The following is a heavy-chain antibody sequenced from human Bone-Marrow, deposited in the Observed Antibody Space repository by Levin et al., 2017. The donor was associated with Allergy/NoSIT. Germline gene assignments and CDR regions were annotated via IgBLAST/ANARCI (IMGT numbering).Heavy chain of an antibody. D-gene: IGHD6-19*01. J-gene: IGHJ6*02. Sequence: GSLRLSCAVYGGSFSGYYWSWIRQPPGKGLEWIGEINHSGSTNYNPSLKSRVTISVDTSKNQFSLKLSSVTAADTAVYYCARGWQWLVQNYYYGMDVWGQGTTVTVSS. CDR3: ARGWQWLVQNYYYGMDV. V-gene: IGHV4-34*01. CDR2: INHSGST. CDR1: GGSFSGYY.